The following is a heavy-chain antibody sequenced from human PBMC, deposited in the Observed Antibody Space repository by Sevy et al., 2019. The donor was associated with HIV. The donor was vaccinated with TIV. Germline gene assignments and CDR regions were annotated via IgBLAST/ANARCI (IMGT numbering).Heavy chain of an antibody. J-gene: IGHJ5*02. Sequence: SETLSLTCTVSGGSISSGGYYWSWIHQHPGEGLEWIGYIYYSGSTYYNPSLKSRATISVDTSKNQFSLKLSSVTAADTAVYYCARAVTMIEVVTGWFDPWGQGTLVIVSS. CDR3: ARAVTMIEVVTGWFDP. D-gene: IGHD3-22*01. CDR1: GGSISSGGYY. CDR2: IYYSGST. V-gene: IGHV4-31*03.